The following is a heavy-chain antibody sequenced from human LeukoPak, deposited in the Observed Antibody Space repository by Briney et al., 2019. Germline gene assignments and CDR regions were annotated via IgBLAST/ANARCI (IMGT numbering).Heavy chain of an antibody. CDR1: GYTFTSYG. Sequence: GASVKVSCKASGYTFTSYGISWVRQAPGQGLEWMGGIIPIFGTANYAQKFQGRVTITADESTSTAYMELSSLRSEDTAVYYCARDLWNWGQGTLVTVSS. J-gene: IGHJ4*02. CDR3: ARDLWN. CDR2: IIPIFGTA. D-gene: IGHD3-3*01. V-gene: IGHV1-69*13.